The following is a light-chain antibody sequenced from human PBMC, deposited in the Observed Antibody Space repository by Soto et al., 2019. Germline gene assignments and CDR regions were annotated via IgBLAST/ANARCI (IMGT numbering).Light chain of an antibody. CDR1: RSISSW. Sequence: IQMTKSPSTLTASVLDRVTITCRASRSISSWLAWYQQKPGKAPKLLIYKASSLKSGVPSRFSGSGSGTEFTLTISSLQPHDFATYYCQHYNSYSEAFGQGTKVDI. CDR2: KAS. CDR3: QHYNSYSEA. J-gene: IGKJ1*01. V-gene: IGKV1-5*03.